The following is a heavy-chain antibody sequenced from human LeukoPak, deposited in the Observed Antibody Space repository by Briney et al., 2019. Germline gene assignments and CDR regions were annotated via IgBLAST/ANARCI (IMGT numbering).Heavy chain of an antibody. V-gene: IGHV4-59*01. CDR1: GGPISSSF. CDR2: IYYSGST. J-gene: IGHJ2*01. CDR3: ARRGANSGSYSHFDL. Sequence: SEALSLTCTVSGGPISSSFWSWIRQPPGKGLEWIGHIYYSGSTNYNPSLKSRVTISVDTSKNQFSLKLSSVTAADTAVYSCARRGANSGSYSHFDLWGRGTLVTVSA. D-gene: IGHD1-26*01.